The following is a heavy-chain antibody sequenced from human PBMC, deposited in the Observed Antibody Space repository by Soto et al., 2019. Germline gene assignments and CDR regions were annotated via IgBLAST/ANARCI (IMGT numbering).Heavy chain of an antibody. V-gene: IGHV1-69*06. CDR2: IVPLFRTT. D-gene: IGHD6-13*01. Sequence: QVQLVQSGAEAKKPGSSVKVSCKTSGGTFSSYAISWVRQAPGQGLEWMGGIVPLFRTTNYAQKFQGRVTITADTSTYTVYRELRGLRSGDTAVYYCARGGYSSTWSNLLDRSGLDVWGQGTTVTVSS. CDR3: ARGGYSSTWSNLLDRSGLDV. CDR1: GGTFSSYA. J-gene: IGHJ6*02.